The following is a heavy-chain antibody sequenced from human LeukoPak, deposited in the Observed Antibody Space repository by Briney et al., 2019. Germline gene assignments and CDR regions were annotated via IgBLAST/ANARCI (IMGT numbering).Heavy chain of an antibody. CDR2: IYYSGST. D-gene: IGHD5-18*01. CDR1: GGSISSYY. CDR3: ARALGYSYGYVY. V-gene: IGHV4-59*01. J-gene: IGHJ4*02. Sequence: SETLSLTCTVSGGSISSYYWSWIRQPPGKGLEWIGYIYYSGSTNYNPSLKSRVTISVDTSENQFSLKLSSVTAADTAVYYCARALGYSYGYVYWGQGTLVTVSS.